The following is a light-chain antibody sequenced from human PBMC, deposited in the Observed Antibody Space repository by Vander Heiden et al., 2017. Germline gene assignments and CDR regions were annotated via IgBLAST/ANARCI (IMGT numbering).Light chain of an antibody. CDR1: SLRSYY. V-gene: IGLV3-19*01. CDR2: GKN. CDR3: NSQDSSGNGVV. Sequence: SSELTQDPAVSVALGQTVRITYKGDSLRSYYASWYEQNPGQAPVLVIYGKNNRPSGIPDRFSGSSSGNTASLTSTGAQAEDEADYYCNSQDSSGNGVVFGGGTKLTVL. J-gene: IGLJ2*01.